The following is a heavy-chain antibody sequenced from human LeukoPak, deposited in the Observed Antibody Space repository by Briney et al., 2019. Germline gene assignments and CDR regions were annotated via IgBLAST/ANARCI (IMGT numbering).Heavy chain of an antibody. J-gene: IGHJ4*02. V-gene: IGHV3-9*03. CDR3: AKDKDAWGDGYTYFDY. Sequence: PGGSLRLSCAASGFTFDDYAMHWVRQAPGKGLEWVSGISWNSGSIGYADSVKGRFTISRDIAKNSLYLQMNSLRAEDMALYYCAKDKDAWGDGYTYFDYWGQGTLVTVSS. CDR1: GFTFDDYA. D-gene: IGHD5-24*01. CDR2: ISWNSGSI.